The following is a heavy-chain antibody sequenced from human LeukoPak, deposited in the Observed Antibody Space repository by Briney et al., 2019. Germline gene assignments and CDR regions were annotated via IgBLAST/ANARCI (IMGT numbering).Heavy chain of an antibody. J-gene: IGHJ4*02. CDR2: VYYTGST. D-gene: IGHD3-9*01. CDR1: GASVSDSLSY. CDR3: ARLTKGRYFDYIFAF. V-gene: IGHV4-39*01. Sequence: SETLSLTCTVSGASVSDSLSYLGWVRQPPGKGLEWVANVYYTGSTYYNPSLKSRVTMPVDTSKNQFSLKITSVTAADTAIYYCARLTKGRYFDYIFAFWGQGILVTVSS.